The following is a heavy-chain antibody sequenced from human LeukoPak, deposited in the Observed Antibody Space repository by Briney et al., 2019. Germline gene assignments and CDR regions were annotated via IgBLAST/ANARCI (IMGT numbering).Heavy chain of an antibody. V-gene: IGHV1-69*01. Sequence: SVKVSCTASGGTFSSYAISWVRQAPGQGLEWMGGIIPIFGTANYAQKFQGRVTITADESTSTAYMELSSRRSEDTAVYYCARDGGYCSSTSCYGYYYYMDVWGKGTTVTISS. CDR3: ARDGGYCSSTSCYGYYYYMDV. CDR1: GGTFSSYA. J-gene: IGHJ6*03. CDR2: IIPIFGTA. D-gene: IGHD2-2*01.